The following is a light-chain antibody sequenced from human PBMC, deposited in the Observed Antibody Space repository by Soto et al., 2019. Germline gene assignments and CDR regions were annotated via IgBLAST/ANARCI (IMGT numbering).Light chain of an antibody. J-gene: IGKJ1*01. V-gene: IGKV1-5*03. CDR3: KQYKTYSRM. Sequence: DIQMTQSPSTLSASVGDRVTITCRASQSISSWLAWYQQKPGKAPKVLIYKASNLESGVPSRFSGGGSGTEFTPTISSLQPVDFATYYGKQYKTYSRMCGQGTRVEIK. CDR2: KAS. CDR1: QSISSW.